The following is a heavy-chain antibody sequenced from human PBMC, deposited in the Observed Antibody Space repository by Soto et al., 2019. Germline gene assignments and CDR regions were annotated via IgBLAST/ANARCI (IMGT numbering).Heavy chain of an antibody. CDR1: GCSLRPYS. CDR3: VRDKGVADNLPRGDY. Sequence: GSLVLTCAASGCSLRPYSMNWVRQAPGKGLEWISYITTTSSTKYYADSVKGRFTISRDNAKNSLYLQMDSLRNEDTAVYYCVRDKGVADNLPRGDYWGPGTLVTVYS. CDR2: ITTTSSTK. D-gene: IGHD6-19*01. V-gene: IGHV3-48*02. J-gene: IGHJ4*02.